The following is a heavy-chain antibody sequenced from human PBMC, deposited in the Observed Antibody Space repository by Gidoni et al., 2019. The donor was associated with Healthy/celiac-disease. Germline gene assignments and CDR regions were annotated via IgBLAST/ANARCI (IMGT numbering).Heavy chain of an antibody. CDR1: GFTFSSYG. V-gene: IGHV3-33*01. CDR3: ARDQSILARGKPEKDVDTARVGAFDI. D-gene: IGHD5-18*01. Sequence: QVQRVASGGGVVQPGRSLRLSCSASGFTFSSYGMHWARQAPGKGLEWVAVIWYDGSNKYYADSVKGRFTISRDNSKNTLYLQMNSLRAEDTAVYYCARDQSILARGKPEKDVDTARVGAFDIWGQGTMVTVSS. J-gene: IGHJ3*02. CDR2: IWYDGSNK.